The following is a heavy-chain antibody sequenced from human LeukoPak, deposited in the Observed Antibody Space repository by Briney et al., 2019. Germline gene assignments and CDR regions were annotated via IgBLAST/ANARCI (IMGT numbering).Heavy chain of an antibody. Sequence: ASVKVSCKASGYTLTGLSMHWVRQAPGKGLEWMGGFDPEDGETIYAQKFQGRVTMTEDTSTDTAYMELSSLRSEDTAVYYCATRSGGVEAPKPFDYWGQGTLVTVSS. D-gene: IGHD6-19*01. J-gene: IGHJ4*02. CDR2: FDPEDGET. V-gene: IGHV1-24*01. CDR3: ATRSGGVEAPKPFDY. CDR1: GYTLTGLS.